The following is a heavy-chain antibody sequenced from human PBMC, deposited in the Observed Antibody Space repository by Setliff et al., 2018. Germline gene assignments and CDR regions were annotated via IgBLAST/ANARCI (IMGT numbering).Heavy chain of an antibody. D-gene: IGHD3-16*01. CDR2: IDYSGTI. V-gene: IGHV4-39*07. CDR3: ARLRGAFDY. J-gene: IGHJ4*02. Sequence: PSETLSLTCIVSGGSISSSSYYWGWIRQPPGKGLEWIGSIDYSGTIYYNPSLRSRVTISVDTSKNQVSLKLSSVTAADTAVYYCARLRGAFDYWGQGTLVTVSS. CDR1: GGSISSSSYY.